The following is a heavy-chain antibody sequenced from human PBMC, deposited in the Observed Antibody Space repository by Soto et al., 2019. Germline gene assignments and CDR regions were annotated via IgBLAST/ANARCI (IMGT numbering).Heavy chain of an antibody. CDR1: SGSISSYY. CDR2: IHYSGST. J-gene: IGHJ4*02. Sequence: PSETLSLTCTVSSGSISSYYWSWIRQPPGKGLEWSGYIHYSGSTKYNPSLKSRVTISADTSKNQFSLKLSSVTAADTAVYYCARGHYDYWSGSFATIDYWGQGTQVTVSS. D-gene: IGHD3-3*01. CDR3: ARGHYDYWSGSFATIDY. V-gene: IGHV4-59*08.